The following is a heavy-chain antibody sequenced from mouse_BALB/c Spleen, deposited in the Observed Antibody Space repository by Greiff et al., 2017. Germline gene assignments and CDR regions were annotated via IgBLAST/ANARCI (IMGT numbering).Heavy chain of an antibody. J-gene: IGHJ2*01. CDR1: GYTFTNYW. D-gene: IGHD1-1*01. CDR3: ARYGSYYFDY. V-gene: IGHV1-63*02. CDR2: IYPGGGYT. Sequence: VQRVESGAELVRPGTSVKISCKASGYTFTNYWLGWVKQRPGHGLEWIGDIYPGGGYTNYNEKFKGKATLTADTSSSTAYMQLSSLTSEDSAVYFCARYGSYYFDYWGQGTTLTVSS.